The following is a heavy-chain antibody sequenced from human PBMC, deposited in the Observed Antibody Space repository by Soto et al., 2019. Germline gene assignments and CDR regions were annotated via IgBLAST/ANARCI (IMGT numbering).Heavy chain of an antibody. CDR3: ATSYGSGYRALDS. V-gene: IGHV1-69*02. J-gene: IGHJ4*02. CDR2: INPILSMS. D-gene: IGHD3-10*01. CDR1: GDTFNFYT. Sequence: QVQLVQSGADVQRPGSSVRVSCKASGDTFNFYTINWVRQAPGQGLQWMGRINPILSMSNYAPRFQGRVTMTADKXTSTAYMELSSLRSEDTAMYYCATSYGSGYRALDSWGQGALVTVSS.